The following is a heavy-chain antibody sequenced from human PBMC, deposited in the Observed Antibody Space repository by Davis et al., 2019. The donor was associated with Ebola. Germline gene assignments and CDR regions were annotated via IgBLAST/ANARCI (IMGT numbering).Heavy chain of an antibody. V-gene: IGHV1-18*04. CDR1: GYTFTNYG. CDR2: INPHNGNT. Sequence: ASVKVSCKASGYTFTNYGITWVRQAPGQGLEWMGWINPHNGNTNYAQNVQGRVTMTTDTSTSTAYMEVGILRSDDTAVYYCARSFDYWGQGTLVTVSS. J-gene: IGHJ4*02. CDR3: ARSFDY.